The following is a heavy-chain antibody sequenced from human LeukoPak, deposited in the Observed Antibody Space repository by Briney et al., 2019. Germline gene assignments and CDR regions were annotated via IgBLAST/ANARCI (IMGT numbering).Heavy chain of an antibody. CDR2: ISGSSGNT. D-gene: IGHD3-22*01. CDR3: AKPYYYNTSGYY. CDR1: GFTFSTYA. J-gene: IGHJ4*02. V-gene: IGHV3-23*01. Sequence: GGSLRLSCAASGFTFSTYAMTWVRQAPGKGLEWVSAISGSSGNTFYADSVKGRFTISRDNSKNTLYLQMNSLRAEDTVIYYCAKPYYYNTSGYYWGQGTLVTVSS.